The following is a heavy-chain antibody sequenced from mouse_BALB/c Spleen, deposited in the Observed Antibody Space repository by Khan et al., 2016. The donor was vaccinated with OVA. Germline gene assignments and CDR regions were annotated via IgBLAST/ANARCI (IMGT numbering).Heavy chain of an antibody. D-gene: IGHD1-1*01. CDR2: ISSGGSYT. V-gene: IGHV5-6-4*01. Sequence: EVELVESGGGLVRPGGSLKLSCAASGFSFSSYSMSWVRQTPEKRLEWVATISSGGSYTYYPDSVTGRFTISRDNAQNTLYPQMSSLKSEETAMYYCTRNRGYYGSNPYFDYWGQGTTVTVSS. J-gene: IGHJ2*01. CDR1: GFSFSSYS. CDR3: TRNRGYYGSNPYFDY.